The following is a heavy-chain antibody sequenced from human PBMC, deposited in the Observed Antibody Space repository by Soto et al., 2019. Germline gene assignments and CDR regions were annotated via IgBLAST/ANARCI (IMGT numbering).Heavy chain of an antibody. CDR3: ARDRIDFWSGYSLDIPYYYMDV. CDR1: GFTFSDYY. J-gene: IGHJ6*03. CDR2: ISSSGSTI. D-gene: IGHD3-3*01. Sequence: GGSLRLSCAASGFTFSDYYMSWIRQAPGKGLEWVSYISSSGSTIYYADSVKGRFTISRDNAKNSLYLQMNSLRAEDTAVYYCARDRIDFWSGYSLDIPYYYMDVWGKGTTVTVSS. V-gene: IGHV3-11*01.